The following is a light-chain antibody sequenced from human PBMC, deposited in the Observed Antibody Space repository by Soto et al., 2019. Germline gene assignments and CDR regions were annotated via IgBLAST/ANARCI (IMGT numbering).Light chain of an antibody. CDR3: QQSYSVPR. V-gene: IGKV1-39*01. Sequence: DIQMTQSPSSLSASVGDRVTISCRASRSISNYLNWYQHKSGKAPRLLIYAASSLQTGVPSRFSGTGAGTAFTLTITNLQPEDSATYYCQQSYSVPRFGQRTRVDLK. CDR1: RSISNY. CDR2: AAS. J-gene: IGKJ1*01.